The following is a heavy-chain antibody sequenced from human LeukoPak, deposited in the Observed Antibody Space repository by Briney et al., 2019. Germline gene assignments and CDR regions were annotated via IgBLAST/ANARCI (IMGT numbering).Heavy chain of an antibody. J-gene: IGHJ5*02. CDR3: ARSRAVAGNWFDP. V-gene: IGHV4-59*01. D-gene: IGHD6-19*01. Sequence: PSETLSLTCTVSGGSISSYYWSWIRQPPGKGLEWIGYIYYSGSTNYNPSLKSRVTMSVDTSKNQFSLKLSSVTAADTAVYYCARSRAVAGNWFDPWGQGTLVTVSS. CDR2: IYYSGST. CDR1: GGSISSYY.